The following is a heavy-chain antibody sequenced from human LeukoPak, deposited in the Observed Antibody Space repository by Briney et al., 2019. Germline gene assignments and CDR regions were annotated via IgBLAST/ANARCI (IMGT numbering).Heavy chain of an antibody. D-gene: IGHD2-15*01. CDR2: KNPNSGNT. V-gene: IGHV1-8*01. CDR3: ASYQGVAYYHNYGMDV. CDR1: GYTFTSYD. Sequence: ASVKLSCRASGYTFTSYDINWGRQATGQGLEWRGWKNPNSGNTGYAQKFQGRVTMTRNSSINTAHMELSSLRSEDTAVYYCASYQGVAYYHNYGMDVWGQGTTVTVSS. J-gene: IGHJ6*02.